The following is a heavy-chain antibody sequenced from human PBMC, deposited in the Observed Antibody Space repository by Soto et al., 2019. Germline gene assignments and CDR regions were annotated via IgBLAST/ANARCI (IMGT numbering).Heavy chain of an antibody. J-gene: IGHJ5*02. CDR1: GGSISSYY. CDR2: IYYSGST. CDR3: ARGGSRDSGTYHNRWFDP. Sequence: SETLSLTYTVSGGSISSYYWSWIRQPPGKGLEWIGYIYYSGSTNYNPSLKSRVTISVDTSKNQFSLKLTSVTAADTAVYYCARGGSRDSGTYHNRWFDPWGQGTRVTVSS. V-gene: IGHV4-59*01. D-gene: IGHD3-10*01.